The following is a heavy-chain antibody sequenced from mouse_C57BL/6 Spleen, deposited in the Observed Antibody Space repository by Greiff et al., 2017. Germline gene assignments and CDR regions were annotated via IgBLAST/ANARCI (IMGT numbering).Heavy chain of an antibody. CDR3: AGRLYGSMGYAMDY. V-gene: IGHV1-42*01. CDR2: INPSTGGT. D-gene: IGHD1-1*01. CDR1: CYSFTGYY. Sequence: VQLQQSGPELVKPGASVKISCKASCYSFTGYYMNWVKQSPEKSLEWIGEINPSTGGTTYNQKFKAKATLTVDKSSSTAYMQLKSLTSEDSAVYYCAGRLYGSMGYAMDYWGQGTSVTVSS. J-gene: IGHJ4*01.